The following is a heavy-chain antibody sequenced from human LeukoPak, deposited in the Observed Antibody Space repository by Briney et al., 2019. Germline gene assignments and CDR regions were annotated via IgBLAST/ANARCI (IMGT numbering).Heavy chain of an antibody. CDR2: INPNSGGT. CDR3: ARATGYNWNDGVDY. J-gene: IGHJ4*02. CDR1: GYTFTGYY. Sequence: ASVKVSCKASGYTFTGYYMHWVRQAPGQGLEWMGWINPNSGGTNYAQKFQGRVTMTRDTSISTAYMELSRLRSDDTAVYYCARATGYNWNDGVDYWGQGTLVTVSS. V-gene: IGHV1-2*02. D-gene: IGHD1-1*01.